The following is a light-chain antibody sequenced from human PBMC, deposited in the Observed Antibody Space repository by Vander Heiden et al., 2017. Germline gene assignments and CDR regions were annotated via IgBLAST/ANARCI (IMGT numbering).Light chain of an antibody. CDR2: AAS. CDR1: QSISSY. CDR3: QQYYTTPYT. Sequence: DSQMTQSPSSLSASVGDRVTITCRASQSISSYLDWYQQKPGKAPKLLIYAASSLQSGVPSKFSGSGSGTDFTLTISSLQPEDFATYYCQQYYTTPYTFGQGTKLEIK. V-gene: IGKV1-39*01. J-gene: IGKJ2*01.